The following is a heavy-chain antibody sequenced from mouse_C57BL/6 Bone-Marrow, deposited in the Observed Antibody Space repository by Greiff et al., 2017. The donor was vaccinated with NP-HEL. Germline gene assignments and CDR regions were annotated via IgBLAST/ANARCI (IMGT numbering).Heavy chain of an antibody. D-gene: IGHD1-3*01. CDR1: GFNIKDDY. J-gene: IGHJ2*01. CDR2: IDPENGDT. V-gene: IGHV14-4*01. CDR3: TTSGSYY. Sequence: EVKVEESGAELVRPGASVKLSCTASGFNIKDDYMHWVKQRPEQGLEWIGWIDPENGDTEYASKFQGKATITADTSSNTAYLQLSSLTSEDTAVYYCTTSGSYYWGQGTTLTVSS.